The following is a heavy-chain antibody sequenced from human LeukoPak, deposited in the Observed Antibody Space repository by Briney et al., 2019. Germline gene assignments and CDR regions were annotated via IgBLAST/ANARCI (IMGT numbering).Heavy chain of an antibody. Sequence: GGSLRLSCAASGFTFSSCGMHWVRQAPGKGLEWVAVIWYDGSNKYYADSVKGRFTISRDNSKNTLYLQMNSLRAEDTAVYYCARGVVYSSSWIHRWGQGTLVTVSS. J-gene: IGHJ5*02. D-gene: IGHD6-13*01. CDR3: ARGVVYSSSWIHR. V-gene: IGHV3-33*01. CDR2: IWYDGSNK. CDR1: GFTFSSCG.